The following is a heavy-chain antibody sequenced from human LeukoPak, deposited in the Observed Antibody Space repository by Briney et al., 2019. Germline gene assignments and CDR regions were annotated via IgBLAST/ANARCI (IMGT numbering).Heavy chain of an antibody. Sequence: SETLSLTCTVSGGSISSYYWSWIRPPPGKGLEWIGYIYYSGSTNYNPSLKSRVTISVDTSKNQFSLKLSSVTAADTAVYYCPKGQRWLQLDWFDPWGQGTLVTVSS. J-gene: IGHJ5*02. CDR3: PKGQRWLQLDWFDP. CDR2: IYYSGST. V-gene: IGHV4-59*01. D-gene: IGHD5-24*01. CDR1: GGSISSYY.